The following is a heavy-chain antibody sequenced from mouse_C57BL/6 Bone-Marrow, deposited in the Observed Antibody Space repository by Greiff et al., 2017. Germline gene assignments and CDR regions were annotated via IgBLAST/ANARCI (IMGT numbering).Heavy chain of an antibody. Sequence: EVHLVESGGGLAQPGGSLKLSCAASGFTFSDYYMYWVRQTPEKRLEWVAYISNGGGSTYYPDTVKGRFTISRDNAKNTLYLHMSRLKSEDTAMYYCARHDCDERVWYFGVWGTGTTVTVSS. CDR1: GFTFSDYY. CDR2: ISNGGGST. J-gene: IGHJ1*03. V-gene: IGHV5-12*01. CDR3: ARHDCDERVWYFGV. D-gene: IGHD2-4*01.